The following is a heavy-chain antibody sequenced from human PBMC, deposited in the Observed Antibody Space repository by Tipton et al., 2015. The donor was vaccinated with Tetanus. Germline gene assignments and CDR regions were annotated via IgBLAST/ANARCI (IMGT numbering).Heavy chain of an antibody. J-gene: IGHJ5*02. V-gene: IGHV3-7*01. CDR3: ARDEVDTAMVANWFDP. D-gene: IGHD5-18*01. CDR1: GFTFSSYW. CDR2: IKQDGSEK. Sequence: SLRLSCAASGFTFSSYWMSWVRQAPGKGLEWVANIKQDGSEKYYVDSVKGRFTISRDNAKNSLYLQMNSLRAEDTAVYYCARDEVDTAMVANWFDPWGQGTLVTVSS.